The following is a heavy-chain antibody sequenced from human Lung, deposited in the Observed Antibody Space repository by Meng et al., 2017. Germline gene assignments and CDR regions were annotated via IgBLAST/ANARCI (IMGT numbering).Heavy chain of an antibody. CDR1: GYTFTGYN. D-gene: IGHD6-25*01. J-gene: IGHJ4*02. CDR2: IKPNSGDT. Sequence: QVQLVQSGAEVKRPGAAVKVSCKASGYTFTGYNMHWVRQAPGQGLEWMGWIKPNSGDTNYAQKFQGRVTMTRDTSISTAYMELSRLKYDDTAVYYCARGFGSSGSGYWGQGTLVTVSS. V-gene: IGHV1-2*02. CDR3: ARGFGSSGSGY.